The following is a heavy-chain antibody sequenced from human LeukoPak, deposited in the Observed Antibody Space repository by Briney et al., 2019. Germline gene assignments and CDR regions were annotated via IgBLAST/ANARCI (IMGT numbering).Heavy chain of an antibody. Sequence: GGSLRLSCAASGFTFSSYAVNWVRQAPGKGLEWVSSISSSSSYIYYADSVKGRFTISRDNAKNSLYLQMNSLRAEDTAVYYCAREATVTYDYWGQGTLVTVSS. CDR3: AREATVTYDY. CDR1: GFTFSSYA. D-gene: IGHD4-17*01. J-gene: IGHJ4*02. V-gene: IGHV3-21*01. CDR2: ISSSSSYI.